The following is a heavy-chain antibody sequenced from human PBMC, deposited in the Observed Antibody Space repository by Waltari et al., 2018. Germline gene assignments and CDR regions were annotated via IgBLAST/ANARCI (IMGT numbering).Heavy chain of an antibody. V-gene: IGHV2-5*02. Sequence: QITLKESGPTVVKPTETLTLTCNFSGFSLSRSGLTVSWIRQPPGKALEWLAVIYWDDDTRYSPFLRTRLTITKETSKNSVVLTLANMDPGDTAAYFCARSRGMTYLDFWGQGILVTVSS. CDR3: ARSRGMTYLDF. CDR1: GFSLSRSGLT. D-gene: IGHD3-10*01. J-gene: IGHJ4*02. CDR2: IYWDDDT.